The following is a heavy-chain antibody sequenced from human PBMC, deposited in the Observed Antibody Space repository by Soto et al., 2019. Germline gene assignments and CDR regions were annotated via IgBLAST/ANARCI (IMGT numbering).Heavy chain of an antibody. CDR1: GFTFSSYW. CDR3: ARASYWCSSTSCYGDY. J-gene: IGHJ4*02. CDR2: INSDGSST. Sequence: PGGSLRLSCAASGFTFSSYWMHWVRQAPGKGLVWVSRINSDGSSTSYADSVKGRFTISRDNAKNTLYLQMNSLRAEDTAVYYCARASYWCSSTSCYGDYWGQGTLVTVSS. D-gene: IGHD2-2*01. V-gene: IGHV3-74*01.